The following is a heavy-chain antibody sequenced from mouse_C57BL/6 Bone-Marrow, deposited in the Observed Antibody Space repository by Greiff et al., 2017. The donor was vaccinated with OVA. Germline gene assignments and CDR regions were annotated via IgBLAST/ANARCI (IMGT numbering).Heavy chain of an antibody. D-gene: IGHD1-1*01. J-gene: IGHJ4*01. CDR3: ERCGSYAMDY. CDR2: ILPGSGST. Sequence: VQLQQSGAELMKPGASVKLSCKATGYTFTGYWIEWVKQRPGHGLEWIGEILPGSGSTNSHEKFKGKATFTADTSSNTAYRALSSLTIEDCAINYCERCGSYAMDYWGQGTSVTVSS. CDR1: GYTFTGYW. V-gene: IGHV1-9*01.